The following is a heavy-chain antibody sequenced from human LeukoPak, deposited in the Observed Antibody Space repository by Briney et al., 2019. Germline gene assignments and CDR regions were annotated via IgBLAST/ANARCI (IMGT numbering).Heavy chain of an antibody. J-gene: IGHJ4*02. CDR2: IYYSGST. V-gene: IGHV4-59*01. D-gene: IGHD5-12*01. Sequence: PSETLSLTCTVSGGSISSYYWSWIRQPPGKGLEWIGYIYYSGSTNYNPSLKSRVTISVGTSKNQFSLKLSSVTAADTAVYYCARASRYSGYEFDYWGQGTLVTVSS. CDR1: GGSISSYY. CDR3: ARASRYSGYEFDY.